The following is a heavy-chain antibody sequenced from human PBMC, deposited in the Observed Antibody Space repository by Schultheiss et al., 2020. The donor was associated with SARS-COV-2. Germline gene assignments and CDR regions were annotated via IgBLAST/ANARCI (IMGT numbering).Heavy chain of an antibody. V-gene: IGHV3-21*01. CDR2: ISSSSSYI. J-gene: IGHJ5*02. D-gene: IGHD6-13*01. Sequence: GGSLRLSCAASGFRFRGSSMSWVRQAPGKGLEWVSSISSSSSYIYYADSVKGRFTISRDNAKNSLYLQMNSLRAEDTAVYYCAKDQFGYSSSWSNWFDPWGQGTLVTVSS. CDR1: GFRFRGSS. CDR3: AKDQFGYSSSWSNWFDP.